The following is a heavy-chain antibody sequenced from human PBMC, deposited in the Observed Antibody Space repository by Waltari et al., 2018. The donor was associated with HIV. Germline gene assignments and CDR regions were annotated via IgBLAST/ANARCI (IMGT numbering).Heavy chain of an antibody. Sequence: QVQLQESGPGLVKPSETLSLTCTVTGSSINSGYYWGWIRQPPGKGLEWIGHSYPSANTLYSYSRQCRVSISVDTSTSQFSLTLHSLSAADTAVYYCARAYCSTPSCNSDDAFDLWGQGTVVIVSS. CDR2: SYPSANT. CDR3: ARAYCSTPSCNSDDAFDL. D-gene: IGHD2-15*01. CDR1: GSSINSGYY. J-gene: IGHJ3*01. V-gene: IGHV4-38-2*02.